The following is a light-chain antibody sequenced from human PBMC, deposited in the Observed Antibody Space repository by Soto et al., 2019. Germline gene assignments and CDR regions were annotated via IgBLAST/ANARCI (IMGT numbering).Light chain of an antibody. J-gene: IGKJ1*01. V-gene: IGKV1-39*01. Sequence: DIQMTQSPSSLSASVGDRVTITCRASQSISSNLNWYQQKPGKAPKLLIYAASSLQSGVPSRFSGSGSGTDFTLTISSLQPEDFATYYCQQSYSTPPGFGQGTKVEIK. CDR2: AAS. CDR1: QSISSN. CDR3: QQSYSTPPG.